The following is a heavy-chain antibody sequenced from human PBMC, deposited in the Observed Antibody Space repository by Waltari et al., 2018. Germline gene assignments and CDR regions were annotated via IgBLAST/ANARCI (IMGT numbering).Heavy chain of an antibody. CDR2: IRWEGSTT. Sequence: EVQLVESGGVVVQPGGSLRLSCAASGFTFDDYAMHWVGQAPGKGLEWGSLIRWEGSTTSYADSVKGRFTISRDNSKNSLYLQMNSLRAEDNALYYCAKDSRGYSGWVDYWGQGTLVTVSS. CDR3: AKDSRGYSGWVDY. D-gene: IGHD6-19*01. V-gene: IGHV3-43D*03. CDR1: GFTFDDYA. J-gene: IGHJ4*02.